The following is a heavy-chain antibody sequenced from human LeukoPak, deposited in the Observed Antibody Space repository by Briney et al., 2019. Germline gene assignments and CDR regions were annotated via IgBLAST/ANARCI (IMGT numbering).Heavy chain of an antibody. J-gene: IGHJ6*03. CDR1: GYTFTGYY. Sequence: ASVKVSCKASGYTFTGYYVHWVRQAPGQGLEWMGWINPNSGGTNYAQKFQGRVTMTRDTSISTAYMELSRLRSDDTAVYYCAREAEELQYVGYYYYYMDVWGKGTTVTVSS. CDR2: INPNSGGT. V-gene: IGHV1-2*02. CDR3: AREAEELQYVGYYYYYMDV. D-gene: IGHD4-11*01.